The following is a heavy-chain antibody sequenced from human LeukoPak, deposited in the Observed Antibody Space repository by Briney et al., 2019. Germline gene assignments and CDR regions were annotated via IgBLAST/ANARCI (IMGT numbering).Heavy chain of an antibody. D-gene: IGHD6-6*01. CDR1: GFTFSSYW. V-gene: IGHV3-7*01. CDR2: IKQDGSEK. CDR3: ARVYRSSSGYCFDF. J-gene: IGHJ4*02. Sequence: GGFLRLSCAASGFTFSSYWMSWVRQAPGKGLEWVANIKQDGSEKYYVDSVKGRFTVSRDNAKNSLYLQMNSLRAEDTAVYYCARVYRSSSGYCFDFWGQGTLVTVSS.